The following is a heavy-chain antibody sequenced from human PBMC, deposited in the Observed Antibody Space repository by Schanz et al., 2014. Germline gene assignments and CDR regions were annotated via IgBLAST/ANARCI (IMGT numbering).Heavy chain of an antibody. Sequence: QVRLVQSGAEVKKPGASVKVSCKASGYTFTSYVISWVRQAPGQGLEWMATINPSGGSTSFAQKFQGRVTMTRATSTSTVNMELTSLRSEDTAVYYCARDPHSASYFPSPPLYGLDVWGQGTTVTVSS. CDR1: GYTFTSYV. CDR2: INPSGGST. CDR3: ARDPHSASYFPSPPLYGLDV. D-gene: IGHD1-26*01. V-gene: IGHV1-46*01. J-gene: IGHJ6*02.